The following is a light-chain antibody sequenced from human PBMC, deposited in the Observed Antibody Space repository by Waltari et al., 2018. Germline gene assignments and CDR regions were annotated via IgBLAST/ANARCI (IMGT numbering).Light chain of an antibody. J-gene: IGKJ5*01. Sequence: DIQMTQSPSSLSASVGDRVTITCQASQDITNYLNWYPQKPGRAPKLLIYDASYLQTGVPSRFSGSGSGTDFTFTISSLQPEDIATYYCQQYDNLPITFGQGTRLDIK. CDR1: QDITNY. CDR3: QQYDNLPIT. CDR2: DAS. V-gene: IGKV1-33*01.